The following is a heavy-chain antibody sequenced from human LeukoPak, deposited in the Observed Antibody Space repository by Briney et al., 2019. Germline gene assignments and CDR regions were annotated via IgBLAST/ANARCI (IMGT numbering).Heavy chain of an antibody. J-gene: IGHJ4*02. CDR1: GFTFRSYA. V-gene: IGHV3-23*01. CDR2: ISAGGGST. Sequence: GGSLRLSCAASGFTFRSYAMSWVRQAPGKGLEWVSAISAGGGSTYYADSVKGRFTISRDNSKTTLYLKMNSLRAEDTAVYYCAKDYFDSSGYSGVFDYWGQGTLVTVSS. D-gene: IGHD3-22*01. CDR3: AKDYFDSSGYSGVFDY.